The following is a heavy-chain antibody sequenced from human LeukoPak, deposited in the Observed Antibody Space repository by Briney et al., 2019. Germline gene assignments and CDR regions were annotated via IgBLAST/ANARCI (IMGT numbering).Heavy chain of an antibody. V-gene: IGHV3-21*04. D-gene: IGHD1-26*01. J-gene: IGHJ4*02. Sequence: PGGSLRLSCAASGFTFSSYSMNWVRQAPGKGLEWVSSISSSSSYIYYADSVKGRFTISRDNAKNSLYLQMNSLRAEDTAVYYCAKEVSVWEDYFDYWGQGTLVTVSS. CDR1: GFTFSSYS. CDR2: ISSSSSYI. CDR3: AKEVSVWEDYFDY.